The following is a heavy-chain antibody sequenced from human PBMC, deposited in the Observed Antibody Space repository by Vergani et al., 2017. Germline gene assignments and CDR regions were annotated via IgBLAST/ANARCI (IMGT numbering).Heavy chain of an antibody. CDR3: ARRAERWETLLRDDFDV. Sequence: QVQLQQWGPGLLKPSETLSLTCAVYGGSLSGYYWSWIRLAPGKGLEWIGEINHSGTINYNPTLKSPFNVSIDASRDHFSLKLRSVSAADTAVYFCARRAERWETLLRDDFDVWGQGTFVTVSP. V-gene: IGHV4-34*01. CDR2: INHSGTI. CDR1: GGSLSGYY. D-gene: IGHD1-26*01. J-gene: IGHJ3*01.